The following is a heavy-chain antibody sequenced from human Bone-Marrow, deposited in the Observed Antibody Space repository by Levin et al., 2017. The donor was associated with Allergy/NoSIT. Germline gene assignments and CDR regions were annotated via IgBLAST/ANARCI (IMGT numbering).Heavy chain of an antibody. CDR3: AGFNGYDFDS. CDR2: IYYSGNT. Sequence: SETLSLTCTVSGGSISGGGYYWSWIRQHPGKGLEWIGYIYYSGNTYYNPSLKSRVIISVVTSKNQLSLKLTSVTVADTAVYYCAGFNGYDFDSWGQGTLVTVSS. J-gene: IGHJ4*02. D-gene: IGHD5-12*01. CDR1: GGSISGGGYY. V-gene: IGHV4-31*03.